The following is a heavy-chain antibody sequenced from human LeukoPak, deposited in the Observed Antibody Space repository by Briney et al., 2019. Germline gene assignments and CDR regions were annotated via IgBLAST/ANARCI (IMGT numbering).Heavy chain of an antibody. V-gene: IGHV1-3*01. J-gene: IGHJ4*02. CDR2: INAGNGNT. Sequence: ASVKVSCKASGYTFTSYAMHWGRQAPGQRLEWIGWINAGNGNTKYSQKFQGRVTITRDTSASTAYMELSSLRSEDTAMYSCARGVATNRYYFDYWGEGTLVTVSS. D-gene: IGHD5-12*01. CDR3: ARGVATNRYYFDY. CDR1: GYTFTSYA.